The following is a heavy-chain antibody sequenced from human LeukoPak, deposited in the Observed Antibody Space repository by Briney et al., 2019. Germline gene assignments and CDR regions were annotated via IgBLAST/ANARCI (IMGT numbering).Heavy chain of an antibody. V-gene: IGHV4-39*02. J-gene: IGHJ4*02. CDR3: ARVGRYYDFWSGYYTHHFDY. CDR2: IYYSGST. D-gene: IGHD3-3*01. CDR1: GGSISSSSYY. Sequence: SETLSLTCTVSGGSISSSSYYWGWIRQPPGKGLEWIGSIYYSGSTYYNPSLKSRVTMPVDTSKNHFSLKLSSVTAADTAVYYCARVGRYYDFWSGYYTHHFDYWGQGTLVTVSS.